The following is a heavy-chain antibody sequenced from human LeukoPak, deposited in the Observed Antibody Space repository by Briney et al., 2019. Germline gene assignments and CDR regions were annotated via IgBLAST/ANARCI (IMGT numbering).Heavy chain of an antibody. J-gene: IGHJ4*02. CDR2: IYHSGST. V-gene: IGHV4-38-2*02. D-gene: IGHD3-22*01. CDR3: ARDYYDSSEGY. Sequence: SETLSLTCAVSGYSISSGYYWGWIRQPPGKGLEWIGSIYHSGSTYYNPSLKSRVTISVDTSKNQFSLKLSSVTAADTAVYYCARDYYDSSEGYWGQETLVTVSS. CDR1: GYSISSGYY.